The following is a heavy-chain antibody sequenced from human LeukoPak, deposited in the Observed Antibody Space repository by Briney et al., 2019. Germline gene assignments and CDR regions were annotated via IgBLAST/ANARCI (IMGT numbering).Heavy chain of an antibody. J-gene: IGHJ5*02. V-gene: IGHV3-21*01. CDR3: ARDRYYGHKDWFDP. D-gene: IGHD3-10*01. Sequence: GGSLRLSCAASGFTFSSYSMNWVRQAPGKGLEWVSSITSSSSYIYYADSVKGRFTISRDNAKNSLYLQMNSLRAEDTAVYYCARDRYYGHKDWFDPWGQGTLVTVSS. CDR2: ITSSSSYI. CDR1: GFTFSSYS.